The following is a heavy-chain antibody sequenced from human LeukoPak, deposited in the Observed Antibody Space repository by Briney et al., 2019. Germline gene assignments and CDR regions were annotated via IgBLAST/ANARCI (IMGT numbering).Heavy chain of an antibody. CDR2: ISGSGGST. Sequence: PGGSLRLSCAASGFTFSSYAMSWVRHPPGKGREWVSPISGSGGSTYYTDSVKGPFTPSRDNSKHTLYLQMNSLRREDTAVYYCAKASTAGSSTSRFEYWGQGTLVTVSS. V-gene: IGHV3-23*01. CDR3: AKASTAGSSTSRFEY. CDR1: GFTFSSYA. J-gene: IGHJ4*02. D-gene: IGHD2-2*01.